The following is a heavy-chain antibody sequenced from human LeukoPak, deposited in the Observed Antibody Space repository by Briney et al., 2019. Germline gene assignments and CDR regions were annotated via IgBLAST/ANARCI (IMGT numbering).Heavy chain of an antibody. CDR3: ARGCGSVAADYYYGMDV. D-gene: IGHD3-10*01. CDR2: IGTAGDT. CDR1: GFTFSSYA. J-gene: IGHJ6*02. Sequence: PGGSLRPSCAASGFTFSSYAMNWVRQATGKGLEWVSAIGTAGDTYYPGSVKGRFTISRENAKNSLYLQMNSLRAGDTAVYYCARGCGSVAADYYYGMDVWGQGTTVTVSS. V-gene: IGHV3-13*01.